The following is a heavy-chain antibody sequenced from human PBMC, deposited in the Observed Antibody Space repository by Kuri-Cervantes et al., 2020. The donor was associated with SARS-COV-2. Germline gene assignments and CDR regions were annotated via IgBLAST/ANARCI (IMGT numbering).Heavy chain of an antibody. V-gene: IGHV4-34*01. CDR2: INHSGST. J-gene: IGHJ1*01. D-gene: IGHD3-22*01. Sequence: SETLSLTCAVYGGSFSGYYWSWIRQPPGKGLEWIGEINHSGSTNYNPSLKSRVTISVGTSKNQFSLKLSSVTAADTAVYYCARGRDYYDSNGYPDSEYFQHWGQGTLVTVSS. CDR3: ARGRDYYDSNGYPDSEYFQH. CDR1: GGSFSGYY.